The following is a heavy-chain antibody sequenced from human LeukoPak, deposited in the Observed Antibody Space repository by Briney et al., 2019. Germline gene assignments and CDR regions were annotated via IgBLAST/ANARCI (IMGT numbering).Heavy chain of an antibody. CDR2: INHSGST. V-gene: IGHV4-34*01. J-gene: IGHJ4*02. D-gene: IGHD5-24*01. CDR3: ARDRGRDGYNFFDY. Sequence: PSETLSLTCAVYGGSFSGYYWSWIRQPPGKGLEWIGEINHSGSTNYNPSLKSRVTISVDTSKNQFSLKLSSVTAADTAVYYCARDRGRDGYNFFDYWGQGTLVTVSS. CDR1: GGSFSGYY.